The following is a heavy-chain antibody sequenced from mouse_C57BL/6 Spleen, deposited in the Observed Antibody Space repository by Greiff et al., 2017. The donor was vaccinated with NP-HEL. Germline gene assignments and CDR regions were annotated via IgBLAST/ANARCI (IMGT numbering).Heavy chain of an antibody. CDR3: ASSLDSSGYVFAY. J-gene: IGHJ3*01. CDR1: GYTFTSYW. V-gene: IGHV1-53*01. CDR2: INPSNGGT. D-gene: IGHD3-2*02. Sequence: VQLQQPGTELVKPGASVKLSCKASGYTFTSYWMHWVKQRPGQGLEWIGNINPSNGGTNYNEKFKSKATLTVDKPSSTAYMPLSSLTSEDSAVYYCASSLDSSGYVFAYWGQGTLVTVSA.